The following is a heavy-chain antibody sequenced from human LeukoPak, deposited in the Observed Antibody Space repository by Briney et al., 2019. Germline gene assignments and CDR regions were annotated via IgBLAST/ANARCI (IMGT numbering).Heavy chain of an antibody. CDR2: IIPIFGTA. CDR1: GGTFSSYA. J-gene: IGHJ6*03. Sequence: SVKVSCKASGGTFSSYAISWVRQAPGQGLEWMGGIIPIFGTANYAQKFQGRVTITTDESTSTAYMELSSLRSEDTAVYYCARGLPRAANDKTYYYYYMDVWGKGTTVTVSS. D-gene: IGHD2-15*01. CDR3: ARGLPRAANDKTYYYYYMDV. V-gene: IGHV1-69*05.